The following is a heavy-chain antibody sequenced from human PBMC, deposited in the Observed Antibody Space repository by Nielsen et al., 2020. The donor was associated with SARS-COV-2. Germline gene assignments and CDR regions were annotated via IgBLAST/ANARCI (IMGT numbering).Heavy chain of an antibody. CDR1: GFTFSSYS. Sequence: GGSLRLSCAASGFTFSSYSMNWVRQASGKGLEWVSSISSSSSYIYYADSVKGRFTISRDNAKNSLYLQMNSLRAEDTAVYYCARDKVDYGDYDYYYMDVWGKGTTVTVSS. CDR3: ARDKVDYGDYDYYYMDV. D-gene: IGHD4-17*01. V-gene: IGHV3-21*01. CDR2: ISSSSSYI. J-gene: IGHJ6*03.